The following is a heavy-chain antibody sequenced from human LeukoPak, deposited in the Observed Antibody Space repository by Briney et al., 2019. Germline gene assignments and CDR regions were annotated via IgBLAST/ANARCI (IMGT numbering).Heavy chain of an antibody. J-gene: IGHJ4*02. CDR1: GFTFDDYA. CDR3: AKDISAGRKYCSSTSCYAGFDY. V-gene: IGHV3-9*01. CDR2: ISWNSGSI. Sequence: GGSLRLSCAASGFTFDDYAMHWVRQAPGKGLEWVSGISWNSGSIGYADSVKGRFTISRDNAKNSLYLQMNSLRAEDTALYYCAKDISAGRKYCSSTSCYAGFDYWGQGTLVTVSS. D-gene: IGHD2-2*01.